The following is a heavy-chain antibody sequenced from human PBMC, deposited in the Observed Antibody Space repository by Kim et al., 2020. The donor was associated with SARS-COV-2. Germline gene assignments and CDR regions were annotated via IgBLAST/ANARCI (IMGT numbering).Heavy chain of an antibody. Sequence: ADSGRGRFTIARDNAKKPVFLQMNSLRAENTAVYYCAREHTKRRMANVDYWGQGTLVTVSS. V-gene: IGHV3-74*01. D-gene: IGHD1-1*01. CDR3: AREHTKRRMANVDY. J-gene: IGHJ4*02.